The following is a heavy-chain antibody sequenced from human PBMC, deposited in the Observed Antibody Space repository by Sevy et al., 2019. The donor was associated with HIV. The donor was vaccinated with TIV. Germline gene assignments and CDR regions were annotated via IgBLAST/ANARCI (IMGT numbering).Heavy chain of an antibody. Sequence: GGSLRLSCAASGFTFSSYSMNWVRQAPGKGLEWVSYISSSSSTIYYADSVKGRFTISRDNAKNSLYLQMNSLRDEDTAVYYCARERKIYDSSGYYFNFDYWGQGTLVTVSS. CDR3: ARERKIYDSSGYYFNFDY. CDR2: ISSSSSTI. J-gene: IGHJ4*02. V-gene: IGHV3-48*02. CDR1: GFTFSSYS. D-gene: IGHD3-22*01.